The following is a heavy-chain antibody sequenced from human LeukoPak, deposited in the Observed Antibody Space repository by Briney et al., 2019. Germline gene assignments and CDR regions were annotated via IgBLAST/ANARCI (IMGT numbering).Heavy chain of an antibody. D-gene: IGHD3/OR15-3a*01. CDR3: AKDMDWQEQDDY. CDR2: ISGDGGST. Sequence: GGSLRLSCAASGFTFDDYAMHWVRQPPGKGLEWVSLISGDGGSTYFADSVKGRFTISRDNSKNSLYLQMNSLRTEDTALYYCAKDMDWQEQDDYWGQGTLVTVSS. CDR1: GFTFDDYA. V-gene: IGHV3-43*02. J-gene: IGHJ4*02.